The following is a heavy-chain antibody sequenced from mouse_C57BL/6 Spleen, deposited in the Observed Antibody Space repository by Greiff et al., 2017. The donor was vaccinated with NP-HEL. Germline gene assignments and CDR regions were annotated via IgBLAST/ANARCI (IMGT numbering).Heavy chain of an antibody. CDR3: AREGGYDSFAY. CDR2: ISDGGSYT. Sequence: VQLKESGGGLVKPGGSLKLSCAASGFTFSSYAMSWVRQTPEKRLEWVATISDGGSYTYYPDNVKGRFTISRDNAKNNLYLQMSHLKSEDTAMYYCAREGGYDSFAYWGQGTLVTVSA. CDR1: GFTFSSYA. D-gene: IGHD2-2*01. J-gene: IGHJ3*01. V-gene: IGHV5-4*01.